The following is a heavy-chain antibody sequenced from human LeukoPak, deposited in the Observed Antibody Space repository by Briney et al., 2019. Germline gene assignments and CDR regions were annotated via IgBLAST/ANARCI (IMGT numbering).Heavy chain of an antibody. D-gene: IGHD4-11*01. V-gene: IGHV4-61*02. J-gene: IGHJ5*02. CDR2: IYTSGST. CDR1: GGSISSGSYY. CDR3: ARGIGPLHTNWFDP. Sequence: SETLSLTCTVSGGSISSGSYYWSWIRQPAGKGLEWIGRIYTSGSTNYHPSLKSRVTISVDTSKNQFSLKLSSVTAADTAVYYCARGIGPLHTNWFDPWGQGTLVTVSS.